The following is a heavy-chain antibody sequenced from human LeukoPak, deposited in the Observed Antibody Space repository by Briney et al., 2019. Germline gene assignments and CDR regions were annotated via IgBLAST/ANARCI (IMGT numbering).Heavy chain of an antibody. CDR3: ARQYGSGSYYNVLRLDY. Sequence: SETLSLTCTVSGGSISSGDYYWSWIRQPPGKGLEWIGNIYYSGSIYYNPSLKSRVTMSVDTSKNQFSLKLSSVTAADTAVYYCARQYGSGSYYNVLRLDYWGQGSLVTVS. D-gene: IGHD3-10*01. V-gene: IGHV4-30-4*01. CDR2: IYYSGSI. J-gene: IGHJ4*02. CDR1: GGSISSGDYY.